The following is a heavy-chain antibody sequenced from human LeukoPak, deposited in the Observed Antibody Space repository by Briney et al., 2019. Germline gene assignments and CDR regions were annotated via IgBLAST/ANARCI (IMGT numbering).Heavy chain of an antibody. CDR3: ARVGATMVRGVIDY. CDR2: INPNSGGT. D-gene: IGHD3-10*01. J-gene: IGHJ4*02. CDR1: GYTFTGYY. Sequence: GASVKVSCKASGYTFTGYYMHWVRQAPGQGLEWMGWINPNSGGTNYAQRFQGRVTMTRDTSISTAYMELSRLRSDDTAVYYCARVGATMVRGVIDYWGQGTLVTVSS. V-gene: IGHV1-2*02.